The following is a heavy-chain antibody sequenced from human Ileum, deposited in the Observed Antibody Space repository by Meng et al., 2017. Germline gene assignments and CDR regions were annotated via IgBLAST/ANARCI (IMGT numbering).Heavy chain of an antibody. CDR1: GGSLSTYY. CDR2: INHSGST. D-gene: IGHD4-17*01. J-gene: IGHJ4*02. Sequence: SETLSLTCAVFGGSLSTYYWSWIRQPPGKGLEWIGEINHSGSTNYNSSLKSRVTISADTSKNQFSLKLSSMTAADTGVYYCAIDYGDYDTFDFWGQGTLVTVSS. V-gene: IGHV4-34*01. CDR3: AIDYGDYDTFDF.